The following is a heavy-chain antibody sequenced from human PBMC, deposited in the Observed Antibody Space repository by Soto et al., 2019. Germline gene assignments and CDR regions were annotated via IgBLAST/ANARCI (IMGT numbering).Heavy chain of an antibody. D-gene: IGHD3-9*01. Sequence: SETLSLTCTVSGGSLSSGAYYWSWIRQHPGKGLEWIGYIYYSGSTYYNPSLQGRVTMTTDTSTSTAYMELRSLRSDDTAVYYCARDNGRLLRYFDWLPNFDYWGQGTLVTVSS. CDR3: ARDNGRLLRYFDWLPNFDY. CDR2: IYYSGST. J-gene: IGHJ4*02. CDR1: GGSLSSGAYY. V-gene: IGHV4-31*03.